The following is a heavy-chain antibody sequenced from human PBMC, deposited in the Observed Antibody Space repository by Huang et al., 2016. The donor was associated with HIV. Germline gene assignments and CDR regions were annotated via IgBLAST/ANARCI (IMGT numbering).Heavy chain of an antibody. D-gene: IGHD4-17*01. Sequence: QLQLQESGPGLVKPSETLSLTCTVSGGSISSSSYYWGWIRQSPGKGLEWIGCIYYLGNGYYNPALKSRVTMSVDRSSNQFSLKMHSVTAADTAVYYCASRTTVTTTSNYHYFYMDVWGKGTTVIVSS. J-gene: IGHJ6*03. CDR3: ASRTTVTTTSNYHYFYMDV. CDR1: GGSISSSSYY. V-gene: IGHV4-39*01. CDR2: IYYLGNG.